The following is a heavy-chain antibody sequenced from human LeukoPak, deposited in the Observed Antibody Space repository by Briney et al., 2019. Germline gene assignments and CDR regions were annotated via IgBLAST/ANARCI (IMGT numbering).Heavy chain of an antibody. CDR2: INPNSGGT. Sequence: ASVKVSCKASGYTFTGYYMHWVRQAPGQGLEWMGWINPNSGGTNYAQKFQGRVTMTRDTSISTAYMELSRLRSDDTAVYYCARPPVYNYARGDFDYWGQGTLVTVSS. CDR3: ARPPVYNYARGDFDY. J-gene: IGHJ4*02. D-gene: IGHD1-1*01. V-gene: IGHV1-2*02. CDR1: GYTFTGYY.